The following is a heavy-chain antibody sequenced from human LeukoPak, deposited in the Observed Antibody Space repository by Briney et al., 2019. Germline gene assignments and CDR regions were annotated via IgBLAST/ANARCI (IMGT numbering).Heavy chain of an antibody. V-gene: IGHV3-23*01. Sequence: GGSLRLSCAASGFTFSSYAMSWVRQAPGRGLEWVSAFSGSGGNTYYADSVKGRFTISRDNSKNTLYLQMNRLRAEDTAVYYCAKDLRGITAGLDYWGQGTLVTVSS. CDR1: GFTFSSYA. D-gene: IGHD6-13*01. CDR2: FSGSGGNT. CDR3: AKDLRGITAGLDY. J-gene: IGHJ4*02.